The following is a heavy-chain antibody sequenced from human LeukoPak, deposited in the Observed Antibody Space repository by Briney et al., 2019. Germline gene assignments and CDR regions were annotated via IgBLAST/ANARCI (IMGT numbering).Heavy chain of an antibody. V-gene: IGHV3-21*05. Sequence: GGSLRLSCAASGFMFNGYSLTWVRQAPGKGLEWISYISAGSDYIYYTDSVKGRFTISRDNSKNTLYLQMNSLRAEDTAVYYCAKDLSYDFWSGYYSHWGQGTLVTVSS. CDR3: AKDLSYDFWSGYYSH. D-gene: IGHD3-3*01. CDR2: ISAGSDYI. J-gene: IGHJ4*02. CDR1: GFMFNGYS.